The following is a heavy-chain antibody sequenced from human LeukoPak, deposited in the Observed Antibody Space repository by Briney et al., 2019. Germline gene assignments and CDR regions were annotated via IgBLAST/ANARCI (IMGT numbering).Heavy chain of an antibody. Sequence: GGSLRLSCVASGFTFSTSWMTWVRQAPGKGLEWVANIRQDGSSKYYVDSVKGRFTISRDNAKNSLYLQMNSLRAEDTALYYCARQPGAFDIWGQGTMVTVSS. CDR3: ARQPGAFDI. CDR2: IRQDGSSK. J-gene: IGHJ3*02. CDR1: GFTFSTSW. V-gene: IGHV3-7*03.